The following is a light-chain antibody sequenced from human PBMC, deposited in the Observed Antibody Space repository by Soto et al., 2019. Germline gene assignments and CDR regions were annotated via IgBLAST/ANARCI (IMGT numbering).Light chain of an antibody. J-gene: IGLJ2*01. V-gene: IGLV4-69*01. CDR2: LNSDGSH. Sequence: QSVLTQSPSASASLGASVKLTCTLSSGHSSYAIAWHQQQPEKGPRYLMKLNSDGSHTKGDGIPDRFSGSSSGAERYLTISSLQSEDEADYYCQTWATGIQVVFGGGTKLTVL. CDR3: QTWATGIQVV. CDR1: SGHSSYA.